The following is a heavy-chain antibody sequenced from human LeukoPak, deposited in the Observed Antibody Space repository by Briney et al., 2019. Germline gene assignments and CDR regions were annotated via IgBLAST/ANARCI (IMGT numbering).Heavy chain of an antibody. CDR2: INHSGST. V-gene: IGHV4-34*01. Sequence: SETLSLTCAVYGGSFSGYYWSWIRQPPGKGLEWIGEINHSGSTNYNPSLKSRVTISVDTSKNQFSLKLSSVTAADTAVYYCGGGTAMLAVDYWGQGTLVTVSS. J-gene: IGHJ4*02. CDR3: GGGTAMLAVDY. D-gene: IGHD5-18*01. CDR1: GGSFSGYY.